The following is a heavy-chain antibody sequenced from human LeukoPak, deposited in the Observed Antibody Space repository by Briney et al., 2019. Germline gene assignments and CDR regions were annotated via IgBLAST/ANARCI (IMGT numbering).Heavy chain of an antibody. CDR2: INPSGGST. D-gene: IGHD6-19*01. Sequence: ASVKVSCKASGYTLISYNMHWVRQAPGQGLEWMGIINPSGGSTIYAQKLQGRVSMTRDTSTSTFYMELSSLSSEDTAVYYCAREWLDDAFDFWGHGTMVTVSS. CDR1: GYTLISYN. CDR3: AREWLDDAFDF. V-gene: IGHV1-46*04. J-gene: IGHJ3*01.